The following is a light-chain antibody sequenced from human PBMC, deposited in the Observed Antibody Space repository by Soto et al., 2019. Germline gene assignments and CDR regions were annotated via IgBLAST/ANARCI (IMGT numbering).Light chain of an antibody. CDR1: QSVTTF. Sequence: EIVLTQSPVTLSLSPGERATLSCRARQSVTTFLAWYQQKPGQAPRLLIYDASKRATGIPARFSGSRSGTDFTLTISSLEPEDFAVYYCEQRTNWPLTFGGGTKVEIK. J-gene: IGKJ4*01. CDR2: DAS. V-gene: IGKV3-11*01. CDR3: EQRTNWPLT.